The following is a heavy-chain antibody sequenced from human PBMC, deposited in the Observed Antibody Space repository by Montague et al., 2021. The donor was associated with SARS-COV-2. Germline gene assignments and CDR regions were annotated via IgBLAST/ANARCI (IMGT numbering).Heavy chain of an antibody. V-gene: IGHV4-4*07. CDR2: IYARGST. D-gene: IGHD3-16*01. CDR1: GVSITSYY. J-gene: IGHJ4*02. Sequence: SETLSLTCSISGVSITSYYWSCVRQPAGKGLEWIGYIYARGSTTYSPSLKSRVRLSIDNPKNQFSLKLESLTAAVTAVYYCVRDGGNWYYFDYWGQGAQVTVSS. CDR3: VRDGGNWYYFDY.